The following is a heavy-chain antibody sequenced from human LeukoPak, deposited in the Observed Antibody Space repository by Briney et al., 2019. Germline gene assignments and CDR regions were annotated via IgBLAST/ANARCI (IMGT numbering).Heavy chain of an antibody. V-gene: IGHV1-2*02. CDR2: INPNSGGT. D-gene: IGHD2-21*02. CDR1: GYTFTCYY. Sequence: ASVKVSCKASGYTFTCYYMHWVRQAPGQGLEWMGWINPNSGGTNYAQKFQGRVTMTRDTSISTAYMELSRLRSDDTAVYYCARALPHYCGGDCYAWLFDPWGQGTLVTVSS. J-gene: IGHJ5*02. CDR3: ARALPHYCGGDCYAWLFDP.